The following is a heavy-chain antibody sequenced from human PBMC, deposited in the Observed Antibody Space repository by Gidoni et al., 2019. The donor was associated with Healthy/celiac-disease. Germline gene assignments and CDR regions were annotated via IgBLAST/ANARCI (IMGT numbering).Heavy chain of an antibody. CDR2: INHSGST. J-gene: IGHJ4*02. Sequence: QVQLQQWGAGLLQPSKTLSLPCAAYGGSFSGYYWSWIRTPPGKGLEWIGEINHSGSTNYNPSLKSRVTISVDTSKNQFSLKLSSVTAADTAVYYCASNSGSYQKPPSYWGQGTLVTVSS. V-gene: IGHV4-34*01. D-gene: IGHD1-26*01. CDR1: GGSFSGYY. CDR3: ASNSGSYQKPPSY.